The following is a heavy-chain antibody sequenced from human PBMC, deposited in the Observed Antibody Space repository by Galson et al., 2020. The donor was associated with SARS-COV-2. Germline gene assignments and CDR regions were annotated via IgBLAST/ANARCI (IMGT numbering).Heavy chain of an antibody. J-gene: IGHJ5*02. CDR2: IDISDSYV. CDR1: GYSFTNFW. V-gene: IGHV5-10-1*01. CDR3: ARDHLADNWFGA. Sequence: GESLKISCKGSGYSFTNFWISWVRQMPGKGLEWMGRIDISDSYVNYSPSFRGHVTISVDKSINTAYLQWSSLRASDTAIYYCARDHLADNWFGAWGQGSLVTGAS.